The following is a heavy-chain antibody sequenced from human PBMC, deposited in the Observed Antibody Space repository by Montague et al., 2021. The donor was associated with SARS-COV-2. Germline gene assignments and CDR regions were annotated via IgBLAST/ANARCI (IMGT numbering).Heavy chain of an antibody. V-gene: IGHV4-59*08. Sequence: SETLSLTCTVSGGSISSFYWSWFRQPPGKGLEWIGYISDSGSTNHNPSLTSRATMSVDTSKNQFSLKANSVTAADTAVYYCARHYSATLPAVYWGQGTLVTVSS. CDR1: GGSISSFY. CDR3: ARHYSATLPAVY. D-gene: IGHD2-15*01. CDR2: ISDSGST. J-gene: IGHJ4*02.